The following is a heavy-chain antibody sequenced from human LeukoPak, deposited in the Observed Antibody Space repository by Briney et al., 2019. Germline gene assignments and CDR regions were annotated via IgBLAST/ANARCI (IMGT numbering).Heavy chain of an antibody. CDR3: ARQIMRHDTMRVVAGDWFDP. J-gene: IGHJ5*02. D-gene: IGHD3-22*01. V-gene: IGHV4-59*08. CDR2: INYSGST. CDR1: GGSISSYY. Sequence: SETLSLTCTVSGGSISSYYWSWIRHPPGKGLEWIGYINYSGSTNYNPSLKSRVTISVDTSKNQFSLKLSSVTAADTAVYYCARQIMRHDTMRVVAGDWFDPWGQGTLVTVSS.